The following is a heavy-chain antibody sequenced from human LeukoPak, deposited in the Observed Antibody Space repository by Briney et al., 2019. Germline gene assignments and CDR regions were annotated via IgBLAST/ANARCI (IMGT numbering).Heavy chain of an antibody. J-gene: IGHJ4*02. CDR3: ARRSPRTVTGTTYYFDY. CDR1: GYTFTGYY. V-gene: IGHV1-2*04. CDR2: INPNSGGT. Sequence: GASVKVSCKASGYTFTGYYMHWVRQAPGQGLEWMGWINPNSGGTNYAQKFQGWVTMTRDTSISTAYLQWSSLKASDTAMYYCARRSPRTVTGTTYYFDYWGQGILVTVSS. D-gene: IGHD1-14*01.